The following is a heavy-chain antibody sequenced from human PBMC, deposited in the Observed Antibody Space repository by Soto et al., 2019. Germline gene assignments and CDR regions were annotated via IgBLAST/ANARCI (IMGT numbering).Heavy chain of an antibody. J-gene: IGHJ6*02. D-gene: IGHD1-20*01. Sequence: GGSLRLSCAASGFTFSSYTMNWVRQAPGKGLEWVSSISSSSSFIYYADSLKGRFTISRDNSKNTLYLQMSSLRAEDTAVYYCVKDNWNYYYGMDVWGQGTTVTVSS. CDR3: VKDNWNYYYGMDV. CDR1: GFTFSSYT. V-gene: IGHV3-21*01. CDR2: ISSSSSFI.